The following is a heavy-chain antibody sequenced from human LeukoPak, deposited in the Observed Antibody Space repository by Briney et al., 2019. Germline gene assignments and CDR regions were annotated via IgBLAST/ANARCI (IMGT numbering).Heavy chain of an antibody. D-gene: IGHD5-18*01. V-gene: IGHV4-34*01. CDR2: INHSGST. CDR1: GGSFSGYY. J-gene: IGHJ4*02. Sequence: SETLSLTCAVYGGSFSGYYWNWIRQPPGKGLEWIGEINHSGSTTYNPSLKSRVTISLDTSKNQFSLKLSSVTAADTAVYYCARVSGYSYGGNDDWGQGTLVTVSS. CDR3: ARVSGYSYGGNDD.